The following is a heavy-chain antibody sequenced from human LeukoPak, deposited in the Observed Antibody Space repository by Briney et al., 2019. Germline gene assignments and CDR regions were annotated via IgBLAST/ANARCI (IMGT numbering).Heavy chain of an antibody. CDR3: AGGSSPRTY. J-gene: IGHJ4*02. CDR1: GFIFSSYA. D-gene: IGHD6-13*01. CDR2: ISGSGGST. V-gene: IGHV3-23*01. Sequence: GGSLRLSCAASGFIFSSYAMSWVRQAPGKGLEWVSSISGSGGSTYYADSVKGRFTISRDNSKNTLYLQMNSLRAEDTAVYYCAGGSSPRTYWGQGTLVTVSS.